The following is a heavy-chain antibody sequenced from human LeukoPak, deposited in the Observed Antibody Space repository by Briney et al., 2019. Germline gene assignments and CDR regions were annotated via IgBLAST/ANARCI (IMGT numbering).Heavy chain of an antibody. Sequence: PGGSLRLSCAASGFTFSAYEMDWVRQAPGKGLEWVSYISSGGGTRYYADSVRGRFTISRDNAKNSLYLQMNSLRAEDTAVYYCAKEFIPESSGFDAFDVWGQGTMVTVSS. J-gene: IGHJ3*01. V-gene: IGHV3-48*03. CDR1: GFTFSAYE. CDR3: AKEFIPESSGFDAFDV. D-gene: IGHD3-22*01. CDR2: ISSGGGTR.